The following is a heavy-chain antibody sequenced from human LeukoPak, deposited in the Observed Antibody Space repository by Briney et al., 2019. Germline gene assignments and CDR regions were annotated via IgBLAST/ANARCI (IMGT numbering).Heavy chain of an antibody. Sequence: SETLSHTRTVSRGSISSYYWSGIRQPPGRGREWIGYVHYSGSTNYNPSLKSRVTISVDTSKNQFSLKLSSVTTADTAVYYCASPPDDGGQRTLVTVSS. CDR3: ASPPDD. J-gene: IGHJ4*02. V-gene: IGHV4-59*01. CDR2: VHYSGST. CDR1: RGSISSYY.